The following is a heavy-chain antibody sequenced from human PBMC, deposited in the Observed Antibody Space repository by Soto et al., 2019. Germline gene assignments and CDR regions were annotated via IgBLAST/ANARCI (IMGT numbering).Heavy chain of an antibody. CDR1: GFTFSDYY. J-gene: IGHJ4*02. Sequence: QVQLVESGGGLVKPGGSLRLSCVASGFTFSDYYMSWFRQAPGKGLEWVSYISSGGSVIYSADSMKGRFTISRDNAKNSLYLQVNSLRAEDTAVYYCAREPRDDYMISGGFDYGGQGTLVTVSS. CDR2: ISSGGSVI. V-gene: IGHV3-11*01. CDR3: AREPRDDYMISGGFDY. D-gene: IGHD4-4*01.